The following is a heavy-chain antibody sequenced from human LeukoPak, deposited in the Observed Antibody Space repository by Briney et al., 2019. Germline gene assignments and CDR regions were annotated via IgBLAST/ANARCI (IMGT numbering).Heavy chain of an antibody. J-gene: IGHJ4*02. Sequence: GGSLRLSCAASGFTFSSYKMNWVRQAPGKGLEWVSYITSSSSTIYYADSVKGRFTISRDNSKNTLYLQMNSLRAEDTAVYYCARGGDSSSWSFPFDYWGQGTLVTVSS. CDR3: ARGGDSSSWSFPFDY. CDR1: GFTFSSYK. D-gene: IGHD6-13*01. CDR2: ITSSSSTI. V-gene: IGHV3-48*01.